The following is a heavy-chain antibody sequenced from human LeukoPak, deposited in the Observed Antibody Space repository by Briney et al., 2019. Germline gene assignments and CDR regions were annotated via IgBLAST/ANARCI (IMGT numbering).Heavy chain of an antibody. J-gene: IGHJ4*02. CDR3: AKDSLPGVWSGYLDY. CDR2: ISYDGSNK. CDR1: GFTFSSYG. D-gene: IGHD3-3*01. V-gene: IGHV3-30*18. Sequence: GRSLRLSCAASGFTFSSYGMHWVRQATGKGLEWVAVISYDGSNKYYADSVKGRFTISRDNSKNTLYLQMNSLRAEDTAVYYCAKDSLPGVWSGYLDYWGQGTLVTVSS.